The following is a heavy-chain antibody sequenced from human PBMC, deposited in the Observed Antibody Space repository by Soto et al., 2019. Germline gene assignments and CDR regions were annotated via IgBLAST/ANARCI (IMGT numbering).Heavy chain of an antibody. D-gene: IGHD6-13*01. J-gene: IGHJ5*02. V-gene: IGHV2-26*01. CDR3: ASXXSTSWYWFDP. Sequence: QVTVKESGPVLVKPTETLTLTCTVSGFSLSNAGLGVSWIRQPPGKALEWLAHIFSNDEKSYSTSLKSRLTISKDTSKSQVVLTMTNMDPVXTATYYXASXXSTSWYWFDPWGQGTLVTVSS. CDR1: GFSLSNAGLG. CDR2: IFSNDEK.